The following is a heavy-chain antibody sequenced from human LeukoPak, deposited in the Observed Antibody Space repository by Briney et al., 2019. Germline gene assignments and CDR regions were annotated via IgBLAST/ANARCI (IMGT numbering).Heavy chain of an antibody. CDR1: GFTFSSNS. CDR2: ISSSGTTI. J-gene: IGHJ4*02. CDR3: ARDPTYYYDSSGIY. V-gene: IGHV3-48*01. D-gene: IGHD3-22*01. Sequence: GGSLRLSCAASGFTFSSNSMNWVRQAPGKGLGWVSYISSSGTTIYYADSVKGRFTISRDNAKNSLYLQMNSLRAEDTAMYYCARDPTYYYDSSGIYWGQGTLVTVSS.